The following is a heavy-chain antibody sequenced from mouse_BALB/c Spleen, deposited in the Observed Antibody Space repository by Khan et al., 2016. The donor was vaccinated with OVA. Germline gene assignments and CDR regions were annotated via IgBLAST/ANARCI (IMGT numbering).Heavy chain of an antibody. CDR2: MSNAGGNT. V-gene: IGHV5-12*02. Sequence: EVELVESGGGLVQPGGSLKLSCATSGFTFRDFYMYWFRQTPEKRLEWVAYMSNAGGNTYYPDTEKGRFTISRDNAKNILYLQMRLLKSEDTAMYYCARHGYGKGDAMDHWGQGTSVTVSS. D-gene: IGHD2-1*01. CDR1: GFTFRDFY. J-gene: IGHJ4*01. CDR3: ARHGYGKGDAMDH.